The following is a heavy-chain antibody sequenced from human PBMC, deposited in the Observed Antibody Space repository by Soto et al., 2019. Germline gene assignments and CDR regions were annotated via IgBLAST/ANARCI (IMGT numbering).Heavy chain of an antibody. CDR2: IWYDGSNK. J-gene: IGHJ6*02. Sequence: GSLRLSCAASGFTFSSYGMHWVRQAPGKGLEWVAVIWYDGSNKYYADSVKGRFTISRDNSKNTLYLQMNSLRAEDTAVYYCARSLGWELLGPLYYYYYYGMDVWGQGTTVTVS. D-gene: IGHD1-26*01. CDR3: ARSLGWELLGPLYYYYYYGMDV. CDR1: GFTFSSYG. V-gene: IGHV3-33*01.